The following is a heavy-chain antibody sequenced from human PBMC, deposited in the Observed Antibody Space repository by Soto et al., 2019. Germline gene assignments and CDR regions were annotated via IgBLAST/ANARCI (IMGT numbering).Heavy chain of an antibody. D-gene: IGHD2-15*01. Sequence: LSLTCAVSGGSISRGGYSWSWIRQPPGKGLEWIGYIYHSGSTYYNPSLKSRVTISVDRSKNQFSLKLSSVTAADTAVYYCARGRGGQYNWFDPWGQGTLVTVSS. CDR2: IYHSGST. CDR1: GGSISRGGYS. J-gene: IGHJ5*02. CDR3: ARGRGGQYNWFDP. V-gene: IGHV4-30-2*01.